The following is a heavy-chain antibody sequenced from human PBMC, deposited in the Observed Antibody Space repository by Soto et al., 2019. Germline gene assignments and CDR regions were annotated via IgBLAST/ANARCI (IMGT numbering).Heavy chain of an antibody. D-gene: IGHD2-2*01. J-gene: IGHJ4*02. CDR2: ISYDGSNK. Sequence: PGGSLRLSCAASGFTFSSYGMHWVRQAPGKGLEWVAVISYDGSNKYYADSVKGRFTISRDNSKNTLYLQMSSLRAEDTAVYYCAKDFFPLSSSLLDYSGQGTLVTVSS. CDR3: AKDFFPLSSSLLDY. CDR1: GFTFSSYG. V-gene: IGHV3-30*18.